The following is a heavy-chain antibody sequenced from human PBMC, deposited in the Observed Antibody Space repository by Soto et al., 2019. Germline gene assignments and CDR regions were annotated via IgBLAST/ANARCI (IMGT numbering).Heavy chain of an antibody. CDR1: GGSISSSSYY. Sequence: PSETLSLTCTVSGGSISSSSYYWGWIRQPPGKGLEWIGNVYYSGSTNYNPSLKSRVTMSLDTSKNQFSLKLTSVTAADTAVYYCARDNIPGLFDYWGQGTLVTVSS. D-gene: IGHD2-21*01. CDR3: ARDNIPGLFDY. J-gene: IGHJ4*02. CDR2: VYYSGST. V-gene: IGHV4-39*07.